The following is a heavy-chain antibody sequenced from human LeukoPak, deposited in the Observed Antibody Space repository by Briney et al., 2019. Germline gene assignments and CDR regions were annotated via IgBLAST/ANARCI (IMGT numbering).Heavy chain of an antibody. J-gene: IGHJ4*02. Sequence: SETLSLTCAVSGGSISSSNWWTWVRQPPGKGLEWIGEIYHSGSTNYNPSLKSRVTISVDTSKNQFSLKLSSVTAADTAVYYCARAIPGSSGYNPYFDYWGQGTLVTVSS. CDR1: GGSISSSNW. CDR2: IYHSGST. D-gene: IGHD3-22*01. CDR3: ARAIPGSSGYNPYFDY. V-gene: IGHV4-4*02.